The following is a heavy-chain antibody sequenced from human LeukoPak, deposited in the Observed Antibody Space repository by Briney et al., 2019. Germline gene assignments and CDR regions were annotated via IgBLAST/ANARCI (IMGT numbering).Heavy chain of an antibody. Sequence: PSETLSLTCTVSGGSISSSSYYWGWIRQPPGKGLEWIGSIYYSGSTYYNPSLKSRVTISVDTSKNQFSLKLSSVTAADTAVYYCARRGGMYYYDSSEVPIDYWGQGTLDTVSS. CDR2: IYYSGST. CDR3: ARRGGMYYYDSSEVPIDY. V-gene: IGHV4-39*01. CDR1: GGSISSSSYY. J-gene: IGHJ4*02. D-gene: IGHD3-22*01.